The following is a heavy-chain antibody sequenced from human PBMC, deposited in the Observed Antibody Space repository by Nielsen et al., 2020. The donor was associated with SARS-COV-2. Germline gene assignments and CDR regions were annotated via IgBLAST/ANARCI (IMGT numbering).Heavy chain of an antibody. CDR1: GFTFSSYG. D-gene: IGHD3-22*01. Sequence: GVSLRLSCAASGFTFSSYGMHWVRQAPGKGLEWVAVISYDGSNKYYADSVKGRFTISRDNSKNTLYLQMNSLRAEDTAVYYCARPPIKTFYYDSSGVNWGQGTLVTVSS. CDR3: ARPPIKTFYYDSSGVN. V-gene: IGHV3-30*03. J-gene: IGHJ4*02. CDR2: ISYDGSNK.